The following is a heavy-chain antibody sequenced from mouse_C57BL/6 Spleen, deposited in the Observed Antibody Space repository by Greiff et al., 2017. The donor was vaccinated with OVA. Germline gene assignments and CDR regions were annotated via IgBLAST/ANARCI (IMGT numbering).Heavy chain of an antibody. CDR2: IDPSDSYT. J-gene: IGHJ2*01. V-gene: IGHV1-50*01. Sequence: QVQLQQPGAELVKPGASVKLSCKASGYTFTSYWMQWVKQRPGQGLEWIGEIDPSDSYTNYNQKFKGKATLTVDTSSSTAYMQLSSLTSEDSAVYYCARSHYYGSEVFDYWGQGTTLTVSS. CDR1: GYTFTSYW. CDR3: ARSHYYGSEVFDY. D-gene: IGHD1-1*01.